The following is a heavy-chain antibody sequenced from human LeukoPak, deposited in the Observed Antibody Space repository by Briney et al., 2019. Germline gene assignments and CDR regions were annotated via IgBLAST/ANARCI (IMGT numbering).Heavy chain of an antibody. CDR2: ISGYNGNT. D-gene: IGHD5-18*01. CDR1: GYTFINYG. J-gene: IGHJ4*02. CDR3: ARDGMDTAMVPFDY. V-gene: IGHV1-18*04. Sequence: ASVKVSCKASGYTFINYGFTWVRQAPGQGLEWMGWISGYNGNTNYLQKFQGRVTMTTDTSTSTAYMELRSLRSDDTAVYYCARDGMDTAMVPFDYWGQGTLVTVSS.